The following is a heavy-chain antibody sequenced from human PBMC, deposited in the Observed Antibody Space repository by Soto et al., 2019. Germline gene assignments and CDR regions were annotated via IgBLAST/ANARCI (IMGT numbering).Heavy chain of an antibody. D-gene: IGHD3-10*01. CDR1: GFTFGTTD. J-gene: IGHJ5*02. CDR3: VKNSGWFNT. Sequence: GGSLRLSCAASGFTFGTTDISWGRQAPGEGLGWVSTIDGSGGITYYADSVKGRFTISRVNSRNTVYLQMNSLRGDDTALYYCVKNSGWFNTWGQGALVTVSS. CDR2: IDGSGGIT. V-gene: IGHV3-23*01.